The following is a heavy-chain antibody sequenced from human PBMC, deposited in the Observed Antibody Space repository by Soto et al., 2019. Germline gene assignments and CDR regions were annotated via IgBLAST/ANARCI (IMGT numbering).Heavy chain of an antibody. J-gene: IGHJ5*02. V-gene: IGHV1-3*01. CDR2: INAANGDT. CDR3: VRRHVSATGIDWFDP. D-gene: IGHD6-13*01. CDR1: GYTFTSYG. Sequence: GASVKRSCKASGYTFTSYGIHCVRQAPGQRLEWMGWINAANGDTKYSPKFQGRVTITRDTSASTAYMELSSLRSEDTAVYYCVRRHVSATGIDWFDPWGQGTLVTVSS.